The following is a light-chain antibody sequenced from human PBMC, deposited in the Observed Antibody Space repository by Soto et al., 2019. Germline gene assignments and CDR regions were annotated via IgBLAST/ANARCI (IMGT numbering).Light chain of an antibody. CDR2: GAS. CDR1: KRVGSS. V-gene: IGKV3-15*01. CDR3: QHYNNWPPVLT. Sequence: HCRFALTVSPGEGATLSCRANKRVGSSYALSQQKPDPPPSIRIFGASTRVTGVPARFSGSGSGTEFTLTISSLQSEYYEVSEYQHYNNWPPVLTFGGGTKVDIK. J-gene: IGKJ4*01.